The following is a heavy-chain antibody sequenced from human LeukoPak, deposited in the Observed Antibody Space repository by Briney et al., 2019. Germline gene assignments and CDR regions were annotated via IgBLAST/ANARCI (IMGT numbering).Heavy chain of an antibody. Sequence: PGGSLRLSCAASGFTFSRYGMHWVRQAPGKGLEWVADISYDGSNKYYADSVKGRFTISRDNSKSTLYLQMNSLRAEDTAVYYCAKDGDSSGWYYFDYWGQGTLVTVSS. D-gene: IGHD6-19*01. CDR2: ISYDGSNK. J-gene: IGHJ4*02. CDR3: AKDGDSSGWYYFDY. V-gene: IGHV3-30*18. CDR1: GFTFSRYG.